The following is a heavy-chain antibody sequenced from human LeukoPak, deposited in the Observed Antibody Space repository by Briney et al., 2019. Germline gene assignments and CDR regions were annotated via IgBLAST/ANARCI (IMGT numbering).Heavy chain of an antibody. CDR1: GFTFSSYA. CDR3: AKGVRDELLWFGELFYFDY. J-gene: IGHJ4*02. D-gene: IGHD3-10*01. CDR2: ISGSGGST. Sequence: QPGGSLLLSCAASGFTFSSYAMSWVRQAPGKGLEWVSAISGSGGSTYYADSVKGRFTISRDNSKNTLYLQMNSLRAEDTAVYYCAKGVRDELLWFGELFYFDYWGQGTLVTVSS. V-gene: IGHV3-23*01.